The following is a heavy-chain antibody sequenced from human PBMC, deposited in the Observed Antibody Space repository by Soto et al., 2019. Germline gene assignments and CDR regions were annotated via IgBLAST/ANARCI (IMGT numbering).Heavy chain of an antibody. J-gene: IGHJ5*02. D-gene: IGHD6-6*01. V-gene: IGHV3-48*03. CDR1: GFTFSSYE. CDR2: ISSSGSTI. CDR3: ARGNPAAPLWFDP. Sequence: GGSLRLSCAASGFTFSSYEMNWVRQAPGKGLEWVSYISSSGSTIYYADSVEGRVTISRDNAKNSLYLQMNSLRAEDTAVYYCARGNPAAPLWFDPWGQGTLVTVSS.